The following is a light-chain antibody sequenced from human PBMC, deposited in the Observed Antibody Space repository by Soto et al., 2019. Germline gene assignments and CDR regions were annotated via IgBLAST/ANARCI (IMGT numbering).Light chain of an antibody. CDR3: QQSYSTLGT. Sequence: IHMTQSASSLSASVGDRVTLICRASQSISSYLNWYQQKLGKAPKLLIYAASSLQSGVPSRFSGSGSGTDFNLTISSLQTEDFATYYCQQSYSTLGTFGPGTKVDIK. CDR2: AAS. V-gene: IGKV1-39*01. J-gene: IGKJ3*01. CDR1: QSISSY.